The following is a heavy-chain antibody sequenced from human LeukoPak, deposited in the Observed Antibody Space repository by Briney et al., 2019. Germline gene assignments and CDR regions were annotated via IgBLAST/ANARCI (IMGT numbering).Heavy chain of an antibody. D-gene: IGHD5-18*01. V-gene: IGHV3-9*01. J-gene: IGHJ6*02. CDR3: AKERESYGFNGMDV. CDR1: GFTFDDYG. CDR2: ISWDSGSI. Sequence: GRSLRLSCAVSGFTFDDYGMNWVRQAPGKGLEWVSGISWDSGSIGYVDSVKGRFTISRDNAQNSVHLQMDSLRAEDAALYYCAKERESYGFNGMDVWGQGTTVSVSS.